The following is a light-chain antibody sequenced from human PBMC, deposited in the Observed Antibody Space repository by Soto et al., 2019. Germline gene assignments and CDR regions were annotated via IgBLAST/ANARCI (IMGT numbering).Light chain of an antibody. CDR1: QSISSY. CDR3: QQSYSTLWT. J-gene: IGKJ1*01. CDR2: AAS. V-gene: IGKV1-39*01. Sequence: DIQMTQSPSSLSASVGDRVTITCRASQSISSYLNWYQQKPGKAPKLLIYAASSLQSGVPSRFSGSGSGTDFTLTISSLHPEDFATYYCQQSYSTLWTVGQGTKVDIK.